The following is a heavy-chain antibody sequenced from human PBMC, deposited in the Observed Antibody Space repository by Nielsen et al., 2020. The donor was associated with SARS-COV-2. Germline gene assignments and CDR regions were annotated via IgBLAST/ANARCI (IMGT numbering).Heavy chain of an antibody. J-gene: IGHJ4*02. CDR1: GYIFSTYG. CDR3: ARGYSSGWFDY. D-gene: IGHD6-19*01. Sequence: ASVKVSCKASGYIFSTYGINWVRQAPGQGLEWMGIINPSGDITNYAQKFQGRVTIIADESTSTVNLELSSLRPEDTAVYYCARGYSSGWFDYWAQGTLVTVSS. CDR2: INPSGDIT. V-gene: IGHV1-46*01.